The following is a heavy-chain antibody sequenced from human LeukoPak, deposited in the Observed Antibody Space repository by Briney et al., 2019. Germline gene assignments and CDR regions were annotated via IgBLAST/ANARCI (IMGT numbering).Heavy chain of an antibody. CDR2: IKEDGSDK. V-gene: IGHV3-7*01. D-gene: IGHD3-22*01. Sequence: PGGSLRLSCAASGFTFSSYWMSWVRQAPGKGLEWVANIKEDGSDKYYVDSVKGRFTISRDNAKNSLYLQMNSLRAEDTAVYYCVRDHHRRHYDSQARDTFDIWGQGTMVTVSS. J-gene: IGHJ3*02. CDR3: VRDHHRRHYDSQARDTFDI. CDR1: GFTFSSYW.